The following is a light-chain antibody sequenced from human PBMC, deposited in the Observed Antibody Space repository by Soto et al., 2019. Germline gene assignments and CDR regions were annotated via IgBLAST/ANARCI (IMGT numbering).Light chain of an antibody. V-gene: IGKV3-11*01. CDR3: QQRSNWPPT. Sequence: EIMITQSPATLSVSPGERATLSCRASQSVSTYLAWYQLKTGQAPRLLIYDAAKRATGVPARISGSGSGTDFTLTISSLETEDFAVYYCQQRSNWPPTFGQGTRLEIK. CDR2: DAA. CDR1: QSVSTY. J-gene: IGKJ5*01.